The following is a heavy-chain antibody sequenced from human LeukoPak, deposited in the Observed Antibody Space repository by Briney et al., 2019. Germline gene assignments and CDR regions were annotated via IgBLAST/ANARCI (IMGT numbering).Heavy chain of an antibody. CDR2: ISTYNGNT. CDR1: GYTFISYG. J-gene: IGHJ4*02. V-gene: IGHV1-18*01. CDR3: ARDGLNYGDTLG. D-gene: IGHD2-21*02. Sequence: ASVKVSCKASGYTFISYGITWVRQAPGQGLEWMGWISTYNGNTIYAQKLQGRVTMTTDTPTSTVYMELRSLRSDDTAVYYCARDGLNYGDTLGWGQGTLVTVSS.